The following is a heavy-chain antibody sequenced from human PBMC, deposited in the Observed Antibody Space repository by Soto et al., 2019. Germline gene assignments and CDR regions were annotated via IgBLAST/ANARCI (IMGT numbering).Heavy chain of an antibody. V-gene: IGHV4-39*01. J-gene: IGHJ4*02. CDR2: IYYSGST. CDR3: ARLYCSGTSCYGDSSSPYFDY. D-gene: IGHD2-2*01. CDR1: GGSISSYY. Sequence: PSETLSLTCTVSGGSISSYYWGWIRQPPGKGLEWIGSIYYSGSTYYNPSLKSRVTISVDTSKNQFSLKLSSVTAADTAVYYCARLYCSGTSCYGDSSSPYFDYWGQGTLVTVSS.